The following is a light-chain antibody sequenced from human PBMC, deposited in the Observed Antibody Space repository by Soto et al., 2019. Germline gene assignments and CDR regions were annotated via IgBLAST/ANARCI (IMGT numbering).Light chain of an antibody. CDR2: GAS. V-gene: IGKV3-20*01. CDR1: QSVSSSY. J-gene: IGKJ5*01. CDR3: QQYGSSPT. Sequence: EIVLTQSPGTLSLSPGERATLSCRASQSVSSSYLARYQQKPGPAPRLLIYGASSRATGIPDRFSGSGSGTDFTLTISRLEPEDFAVYYCQQYGSSPTFCQGTRLEIK.